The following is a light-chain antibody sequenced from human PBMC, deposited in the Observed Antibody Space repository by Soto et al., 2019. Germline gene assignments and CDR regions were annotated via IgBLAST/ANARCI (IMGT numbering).Light chain of an antibody. CDR2: DAS. CDR3: QHTFNSPPWT. J-gene: IGKJ1*01. Sequence: EFVLTQSPGTLSLSPGERATLSCRASQTVRNNYLAWYQQKPGQAPRLLIYDASSRATGIPDRFSGGGSGTDFTLTISSLQSEDFASYFCQHTFNSPPWTFGQGTKVEVK. V-gene: IGKV3D-20*02. CDR1: QTVRNNY.